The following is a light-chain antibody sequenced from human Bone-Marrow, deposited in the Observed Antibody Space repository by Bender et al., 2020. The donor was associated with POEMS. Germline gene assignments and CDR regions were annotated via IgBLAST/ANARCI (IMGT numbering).Light chain of an antibody. V-gene: IGLV3-1*01. CDR3: QAWDTYSVI. CDR2: QDT. Sequence: SYEVTQPPSVSVSPGQTASITCSGDDLGDKYFAWYQQKPGQSPVLVIYQDTKRPSGILERFSGSNSGNTATLTISGTQAMDEADYYCQAWDTYSVIFGGGTKLTVL. CDR1: DLGDKY. J-gene: IGLJ2*01.